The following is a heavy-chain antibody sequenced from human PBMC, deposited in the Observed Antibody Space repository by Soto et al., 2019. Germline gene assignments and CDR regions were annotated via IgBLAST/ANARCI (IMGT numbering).Heavy chain of an antibody. CDR2: ISAYNGNT. J-gene: IGHJ4*02. CDR3: ARDNLNHIGYGFDY. D-gene: IGHD4-17*01. Sequence: XSVKVSCKASGYTFTSYGISWVRQAPGQGLEWMGWISAYNGNTNYAQKLQGRVTMTTDTSTSTAYMELRSLRSDDTAVYYCARDNLNHIGYGFDYWGQGALVTVSS. V-gene: IGHV1-18*01. CDR1: GYTFTSYG.